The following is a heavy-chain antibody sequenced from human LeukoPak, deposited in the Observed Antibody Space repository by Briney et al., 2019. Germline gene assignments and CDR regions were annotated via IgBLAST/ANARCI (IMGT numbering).Heavy chain of an antibody. CDR3: ARFKWELPDY. V-gene: IGHV3-48*04. Sequence: PSGGSLRLSCAASGFTFSSYSMNWVRQAPGKGLEWVSYISSSSSTIYYADSVKGRFTISRDNAKNSLYLQMNSLRSEDTAVYYCARFKWELPDYWGQGTLVTVSS. CDR2: ISSSSSTI. J-gene: IGHJ4*02. CDR1: GFTFSSYS. D-gene: IGHD1-26*01.